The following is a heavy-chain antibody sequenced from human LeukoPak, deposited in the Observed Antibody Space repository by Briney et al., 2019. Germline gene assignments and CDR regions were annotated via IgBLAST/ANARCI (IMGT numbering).Heavy chain of an antibody. J-gene: IGHJ4*02. CDR3: ARDLYTGSNWDFFHY. V-gene: IGHV3-33*01. CDR2: VWYDGSNK. D-gene: IGHD1-26*01. Sequence: GTSLRLSCTASGFSFSSYAMHWVRQAPGKGLEWVAIVWYDGSNKYYAEPVKGRFTISRDDSKNTVYLQMNSLRADDTAVYYCARDLYTGSNWDFFHYWGRGTLVTVSS. CDR1: GFSFSSYA.